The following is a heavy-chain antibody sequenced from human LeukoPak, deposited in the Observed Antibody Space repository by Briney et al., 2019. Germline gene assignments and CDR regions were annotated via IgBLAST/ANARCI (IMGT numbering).Heavy chain of an antibody. Sequence: SVKVSCKASGGTFSNYAISLVRQAPGQGLEWMGGIIPIFGTANYAQKFQGRVTITADESTSTAYMELGSLRSEDTAVYYCARRRGMGGFDFDYWGQGTLVTVSS. CDR3: ARRRGMGGFDFDY. D-gene: IGHD3-16*01. CDR2: IIPIFGTA. CDR1: GGTFSNYA. J-gene: IGHJ4*02. V-gene: IGHV1-69*13.